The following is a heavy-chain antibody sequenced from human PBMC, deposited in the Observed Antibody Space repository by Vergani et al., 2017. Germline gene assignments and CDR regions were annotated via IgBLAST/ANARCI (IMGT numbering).Heavy chain of an antibody. CDR3: ARDPRFLAPDNYFDA. J-gene: IGHJ5*02. V-gene: IGHV1-2*02. CDR2: INPNTGET. CDR1: GYTFIGFF. D-gene: IGHD3-3*01. Sequence: QVQVVQSGAEVKKSGASVKVSCKASGYTFIGFFIHWVRQAPGHGLEWMGWINPNTGETTYSQASQGRVMMTLDTSTSTVYMELRSLKFDDTAIYYCARDPRFLAPDNYFDAWGQGTLVTVSS.